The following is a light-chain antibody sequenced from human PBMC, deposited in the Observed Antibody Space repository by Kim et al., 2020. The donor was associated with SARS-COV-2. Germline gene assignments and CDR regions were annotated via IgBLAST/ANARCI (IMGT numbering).Light chain of an antibody. V-gene: IGLV1-44*01. CDR1: SSNIGINS. Sequence: GQRGTISCSGSSSNIGINSVYWYQQLPGTAPKLLIYTNNQRPSGVPDRFSGSKSGTSASLAISGLQSEDEADYSCAAWDDSLNGPVFGGGTKLTVL. J-gene: IGLJ3*02. CDR2: TNN. CDR3: AAWDDSLNGPV.